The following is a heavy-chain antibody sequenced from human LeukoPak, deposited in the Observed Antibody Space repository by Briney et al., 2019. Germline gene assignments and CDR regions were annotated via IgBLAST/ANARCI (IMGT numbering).Heavy chain of an antibody. V-gene: IGHV3-21*01. CDR2: INRDSSIM. CDR3: IRDLFDDYSLDY. CDR1: GFTSGLYS. Sequence: SPRLSCAATGFTSGLYSTNWVCQGPGQGLEWVSSINRDSSIMYYAESVKGRFTISRDNASNSLYLQMNSLRAEDTAVYYCIRDLFDDYSLDYWGQGALVTVSS. D-gene: IGHD3-16*01. J-gene: IGHJ4*02.